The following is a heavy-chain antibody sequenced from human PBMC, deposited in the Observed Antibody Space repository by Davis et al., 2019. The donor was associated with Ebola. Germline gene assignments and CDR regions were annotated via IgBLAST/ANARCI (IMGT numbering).Heavy chain of an antibody. CDR1: GYTFTGYY. D-gene: IGHD3-22*01. Sequence: ASVKVSCKASGYTFTGYYMHWVRQAPGQGLEWMGWINPNSGGTNYAQKFQGRVTMTRDTSISTAYMELSRLRSDDTAVYYCVRDPGAYYYDSSGYGAFDIWGQGTMVTVSS. CDR3: VRDPGAYYYDSSGYGAFDI. V-gene: IGHV1-2*02. CDR2: INPNSGGT. J-gene: IGHJ3*02.